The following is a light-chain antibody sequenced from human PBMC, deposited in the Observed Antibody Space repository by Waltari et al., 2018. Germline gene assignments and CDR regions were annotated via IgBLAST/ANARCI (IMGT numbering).Light chain of an antibody. Sequence: QPVLTQPTSLSASPGASARFTCTFRSAINVGTYRISWSPQEPGSPPRYLLRYKSDSDKRQGSGVPSRFSGSKDASTNAGLLIISGLQSEDEADYYCAIWYTTAWVFGGGTKLTVL. J-gene: IGLJ3*02. CDR3: AIWYTTAWV. V-gene: IGLV5-39*01. CDR2: YKSDSDK. CDR1: SAINVGTYR.